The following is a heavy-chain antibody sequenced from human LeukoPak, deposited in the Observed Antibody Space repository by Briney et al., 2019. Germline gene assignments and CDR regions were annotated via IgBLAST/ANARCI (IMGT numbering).Heavy chain of an antibody. J-gene: IGHJ4*02. CDR2: IYYSGST. Sequence: SETLSLTCTVSGGSISSSSYYWGWIRQPPGKGLEWIGSIYYSGSTYYNPSLKSRVTISVDTSKNQFSLKLSSVTAADTAVYYCARGARGYYYDSSGYYRPGYYFDYWGQGTLVTVSS. D-gene: IGHD3-22*01. V-gene: IGHV4-39*01. CDR3: ARGARGYYYDSSGYYRPGYYFDY. CDR1: GGSISSSSYY.